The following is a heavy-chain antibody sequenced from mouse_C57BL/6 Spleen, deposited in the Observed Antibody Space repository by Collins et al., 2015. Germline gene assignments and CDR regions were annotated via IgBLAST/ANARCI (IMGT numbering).Heavy chain of an antibody. CDR3: AMIHYYALDY. CDR1: GYTFTSYW. D-gene: IGHD2-4*01. CDR2: IYPGSGSS. V-gene: IGHV1-55*01. Sequence: QVRLQQPGAEVVKPGTSVKMSCKASGYTFTSYWITWVKQRPGQGLEWIGDIYPGSGSSTYNAKFKTKATLTVDTSSTTAYMQLSSLTSEDSAVYYCAMIHYYALDYWGQGTSVTVSS. J-gene: IGHJ4*01.